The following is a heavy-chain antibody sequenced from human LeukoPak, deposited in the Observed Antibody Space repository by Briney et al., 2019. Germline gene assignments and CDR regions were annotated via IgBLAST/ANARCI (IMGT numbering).Heavy chain of an antibody. V-gene: IGHV3-48*04. D-gene: IGHD3-22*01. J-gene: IGHJ5*02. CDR3: ARVPRYYDSSGWGWFDP. Sequence: GGSLRLSCAASGFTFSCYSMNWVRQAPGKGLEWVSYISSSSSTIYYADSVKGRFTISRDNAKNSLYLQMNSLRAEDTAVYYCARVPRYYDSSGWGWFDPWGQGTLVTVSS. CDR1: GFTFSCYS. CDR2: ISSSSSTI.